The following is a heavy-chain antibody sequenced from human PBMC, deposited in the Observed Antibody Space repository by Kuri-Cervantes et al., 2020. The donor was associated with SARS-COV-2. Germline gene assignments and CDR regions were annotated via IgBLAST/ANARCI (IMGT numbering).Heavy chain of an antibody. J-gene: IGHJ5*02. V-gene: IGHV4-39*02. CDR1: GGSISSSSYY. CDR2: IYYSGST. D-gene: IGHD6-13*01. CDR3: ARDSAIPLSYSSQLNWFDP. Sequence: GSLRLSCTVSGGSISSSSYYWGWIRQPPGKGLEWIGSIYYSGSTYYNPSLKSRVTISVDTSKNQFSLLLNSVTPEDTAVYYCARDSAIPLSYSSQLNWFDPWGQGTLVTVSS.